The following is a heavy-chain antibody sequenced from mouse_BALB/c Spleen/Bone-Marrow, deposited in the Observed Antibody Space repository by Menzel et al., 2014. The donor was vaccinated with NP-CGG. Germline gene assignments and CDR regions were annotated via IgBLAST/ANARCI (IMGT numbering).Heavy chain of an antibody. V-gene: IGHV1-7*01. CDR1: DYTFTSYW. D-gene: IGHD4-1*01. CDR2: IDPRTANT. J-gene: IGHJ3*01. CDR3: ARYWDAY. Sequence: VQLQQPGAELAKPGASVKMSCKASDYTFTSYWIHWVKQRPGQGLEWIGYIDPRTANTEYSQKFKDKATLTADKSSSTAYMQLSSLTSEGAAVYYGARYWDAYWGQGTLVTVSA.